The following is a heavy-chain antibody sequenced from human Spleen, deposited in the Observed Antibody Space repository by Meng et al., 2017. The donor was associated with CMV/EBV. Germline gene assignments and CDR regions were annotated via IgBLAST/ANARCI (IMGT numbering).Heavy chain of an antibody. CDR2: IIPILGIA. CDR1: GYTFTSYG. D-gene: IGHD3-10*01. V-gene: IGHV1-69*10. CDR3: AMPYYYGSGSAFDI. Sequence: SVKVSCKASGYTFTSYGISWVRQAPGQGLEWMGGIIPILGIANYAQKFQGRVTITADKSTSTAYMELSSLRSEDTAVYYCAMPYYYGSGSAFDIWGQGTMVTVSS. J-gene: IGHJ3*02.